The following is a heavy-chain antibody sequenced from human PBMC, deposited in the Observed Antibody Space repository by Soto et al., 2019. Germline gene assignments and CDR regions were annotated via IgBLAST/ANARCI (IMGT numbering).Heavy chain of an antibody. CDR1: GLRFITYS. D-gene: IGHD2-15*01. CDR2: ITSSSGYI. Sequence: EVQLAESGGGLVKPGGSLRLSCAASGLRFITYSMNWVRQAPGEGLEWGSWITSSSGYIYYADTVKGRFTISRDNAKNSLYMQMNSLRADDTAVYYCARETDIVVVVTTNGMDVWGQGTTVTVSS. V-gene: IGHV3-21*01. J-gene: IGHJ6*02. CDR3: ARETDIVVVVTTNGMDV.